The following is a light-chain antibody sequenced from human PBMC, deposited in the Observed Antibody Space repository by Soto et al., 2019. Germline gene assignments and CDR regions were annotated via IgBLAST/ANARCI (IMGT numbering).Light chain of an antibody. CDR2: DAS. Sequence: EIVMTQSPATLSVSPGARATLSCRASQSVSSNLAWYQQKPGQAPRLLIYDASTRATGIPARFSGSGAGTEFTLTISSLQSEDFAVYHCQQYHNWPPITFGQGTRLEIK. V-gene: IGKV3-15*01. CDR1: QSVSSN. CDR3: QQYHNWPPIT. J-gene: IGKJ5*01.